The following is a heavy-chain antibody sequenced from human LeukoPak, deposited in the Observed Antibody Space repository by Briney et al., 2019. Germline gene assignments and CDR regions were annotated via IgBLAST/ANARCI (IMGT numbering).Heavy chain of an antibody. CDR3: ARDEPSPDSTDLDY. Sequence: GGSLRLSCAASGFTVSSNYMTWVRQAPGKGLEWVSVIYSGGSTYYADSVKGRFTISRDNSKNTLYLQMNSPRAEDTAVYYCARDEPSPDSTDLDYWGQGTLVTVSS. J-gene: IGHJ4*02. D-gene: IGHD2/OR15-2a*01. CDR1: GFTVSSNY. V-gene: IGHV3-66*01. CDR2: IYSGGST.